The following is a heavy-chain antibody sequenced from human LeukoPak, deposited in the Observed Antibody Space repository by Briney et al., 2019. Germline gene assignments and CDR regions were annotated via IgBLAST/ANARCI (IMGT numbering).Heavy chain of an antibody. CDR1: GYTFTGYY. CDR2: INPNSGGT. Sequence: ASVTVSCKASGYTFTGYYMHWVRQAPGRGLEWMGWINPNSGGTNYAQKFQGRVTMTRDTSISTAYMELSRLRSDDTAVYYCARGFGYCSSTSCPHPFDPWGQGTLVTVSS. CDR3: ARGFGYCSSTSCPHPFDP. D-gene: IGHD2-2*03. V-gene: IGHV1-2*02. J-gene: IGHJ5*02.